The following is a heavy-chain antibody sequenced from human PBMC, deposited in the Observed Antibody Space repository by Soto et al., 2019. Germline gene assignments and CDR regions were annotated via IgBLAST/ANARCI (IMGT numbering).Heavy chain of an antibody. D-gene: IGHD6-6*01. CDR1: GGSISSGGYS. CDR2: IYHSGST. J-gene: IGHJ6*02. Sequence: SETLSLTCAVSGGSISSGGYSWSWIRQPPGKGLEWIGYIYHSGSTYYNPSLKSRVTISVDRSKNQFSLKLSSVTAADTAVYYCARGWGAARPGYYYGMDVWGQGTTVTVSS. CDR3: ARGWGAARPGYYYGMDV. V-gene: IGHV4-30-2*01.